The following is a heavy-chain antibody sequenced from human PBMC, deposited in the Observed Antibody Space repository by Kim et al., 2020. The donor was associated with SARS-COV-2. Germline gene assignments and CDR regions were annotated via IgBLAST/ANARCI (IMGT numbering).Heavy chain of an antibody. J-gene: IGHJ4*02. CDR2: LSWHLCRL. V-gene: IGHV3-9*01. D-gene: IGHD5-18*01. CDR1: GFTFDDYA. CDR3: AKDMGRDSYGLTDY. Sequence: GGSLRLSCAASGFTFDDYAMHWVRQAPGKGLEWVFCLSWHLCRLGFAVSLPVRFTICRDNAKNSLYLQMNSLRAEDTALYYCAKDMGRDSYGLTDYWGQGTLVTVSS.